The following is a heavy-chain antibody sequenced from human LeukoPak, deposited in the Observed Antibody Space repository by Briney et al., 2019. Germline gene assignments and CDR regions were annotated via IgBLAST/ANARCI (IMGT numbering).Heavy chain of an antibody. Sequence: SETLSLTCIVSGGSISSSSYYWGWIRQPPGKGLEWIGSIYYRGSTYYNPSLKSRVTISVDTSKNQSSLKLSSVTAADTAVYYCARHSKGWRIRVPFDYWGQGTLVTVSS. CDR2: IYYRGST. J-gene: IGHJ4*02. CDR1: GGSISSSSYY. CDR3: ARHSKGWRIRVPFDY. D-gene: IGHD6-19*01. V-gene: IGHV4-39*01.